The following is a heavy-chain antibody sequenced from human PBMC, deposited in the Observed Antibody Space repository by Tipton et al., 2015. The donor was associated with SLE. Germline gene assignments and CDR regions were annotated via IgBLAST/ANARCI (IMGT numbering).Heavy chain of an antibody. CDR2: IHSRGLT. CDR1: GGSSSGYH. J-gene: IGHJ4*02. Sequence: TLSLTCLVSGGSSSGYHWSWIRQPPGKGREWIGYIHSRGLTNFNPSLKSRAAMSVDTSRNQFSLSLTSVTAADTAVYFCASADYNLPTYSHPFDYWGQGTLVTVSS. V-gene: IGHV4-59*13. CDR3: ASADYNLPTYSHPFDY. D-gene: IGHD4/OR15-4a*01.